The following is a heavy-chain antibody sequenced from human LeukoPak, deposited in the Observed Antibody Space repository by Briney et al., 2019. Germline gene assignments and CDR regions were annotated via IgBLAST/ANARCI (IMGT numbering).Heavy chain of an antibody. CDR3: ARAIFRVVITAAADY. J-gene: IGHJ4*02. D-gene: IGHD3-3*01. CDR2: INPSGDRT. Sequence: ASVKVSCKASGYTFTSYYMHWVRQAPGQGLEWMGIINPSGDRTDFAQKFQGRVTMTRDTSISTAYMELSRLRSDDTAVYYCARAIFRVVITAAADYWGQGTLVTVSS. V-gene: IGHV1-46*01. CDR1: GYTFTSYY.